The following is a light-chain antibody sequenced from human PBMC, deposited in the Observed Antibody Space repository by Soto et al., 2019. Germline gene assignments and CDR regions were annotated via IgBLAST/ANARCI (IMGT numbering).Light chain of an antibody. V-gene: IGKV1-39*01. CDR1: QRITTY. CDR3: QQYDSTPYT. CDR2: TSG. J-gene: IGKJ2*01. Sequence: IHMTQSRSSLSASVGDRITVTCRASQRITTYVNWYQLKPGEAPKLLISTSGTLQRGVPSRFSGSGSGTDFTLTITRLQPEDFATYFCQQYDSTPYTFGQGTKLEIK.